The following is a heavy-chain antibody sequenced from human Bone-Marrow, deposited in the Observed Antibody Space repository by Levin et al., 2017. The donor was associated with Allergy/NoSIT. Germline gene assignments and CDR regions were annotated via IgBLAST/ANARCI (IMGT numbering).Heavy chain of an antibody. CDR1: GYTLTRYA. CDR3: ARLENWNDDAVNPYFFDY. Sequence: GESLKISCKASGYTLTRYAVSWVRQAPGQGLEWMGLINTDTGKPTYAPAFSGRFVFSLDTSVSTAYLQISGLKKDDTAVYYCARLENWNDDAVNPYFFDYWGQGTLVAVSS. D-gene: IGHD1-1*01. CDR2: INTDTGKP. V-gene: IGHV7-4-1*02. J-gene: IGHJ4*02.